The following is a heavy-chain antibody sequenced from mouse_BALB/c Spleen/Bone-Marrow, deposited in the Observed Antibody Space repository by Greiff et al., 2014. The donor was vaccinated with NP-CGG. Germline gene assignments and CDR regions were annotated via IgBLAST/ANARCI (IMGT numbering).Heavy chain of an antibody. CDR3: ARSDGFDY. J-gene: IGHJ2*01. D-gene: IGHD2-3*01. CDR2: ISTYYGDA. V-gene: IGHV1S137*01. CDR1: GYTFTDYA. Sequence: VQLQQSGAELVRPGVSVKISCKGSGYTFTDYALHWVKQSHAKSLEWIGIISTYYGDASYNQKFKGKATMTVDKPSSTAYMELARLTSEDSAIYYCARSDGFDYWGQGTTLTVSS.